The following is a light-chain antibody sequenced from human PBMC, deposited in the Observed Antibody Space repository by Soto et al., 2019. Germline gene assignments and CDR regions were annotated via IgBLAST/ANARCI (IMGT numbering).Light chain of an antibody. CDR3: QQYSNWPGT. CDR2: GAS. V-gene: IGKV3-15*01. CDR1: QSVSSN. Sequence: EIVMTQSPGTLSVPPGERATLSCRASQSVSSNLAWYQQKPGQAPSLLIYGASTRATGIPARFSGTGSGTEFTLTISSLQSEDFAFYYCQQYSNWPGTFGQGTKV. J-gene: IGKJ1*01.